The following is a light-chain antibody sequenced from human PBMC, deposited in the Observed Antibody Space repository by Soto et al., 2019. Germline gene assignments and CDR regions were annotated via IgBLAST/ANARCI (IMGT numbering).Light chain of an antibody. CDR3: QSYDFGLSAHNYV. CDR1: SSNIGAGYD. J-gene: IGLJ1*01. CDR2: ANN. Sequence: QAVLTQPPSVSGAPGQRVTISCTGSSSNIGAGYDVHWYQQFPGTAPRLLIYANNNRPSGVPDRFSGSKSRSSAPLAITGLQADDEAEYYCQSYDFGLSAHNYVFGTGTK. V-gene: IGLV1-40*01.